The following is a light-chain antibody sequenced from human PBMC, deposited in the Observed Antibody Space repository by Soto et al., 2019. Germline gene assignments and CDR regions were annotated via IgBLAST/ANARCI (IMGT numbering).Light chain of an antibody. J-gene: IGLJ3*02. V-gene: IGLV1-40*01. CDR2: GDT. CDR3: QSFDSSLSGWV. CDR1: SSNIGAGYD. Sequence: QPVLTQPPSVSGAPGQRVTISCTGSSSNIGAGYDVHWYQQLPGTAPKLLVSGDTNRPSGVPDRFSGSKSGTSASLAITGLWAEDEADYYCQSFDSSLSGWVFGGGTKLTVL.